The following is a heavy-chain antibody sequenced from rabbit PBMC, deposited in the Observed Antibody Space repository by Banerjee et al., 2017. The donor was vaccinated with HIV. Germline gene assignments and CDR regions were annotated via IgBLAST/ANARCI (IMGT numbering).Heavy chain of an antibody. D-gene: IGHD1-1*01. Sequence: QLKESGGGLVQPGGSLKLSCKASGFDFSSYYMSWVRQAPGKGLEWIGYIDPVFGSTYCASWVNGRFTIVSHNAQYPLDLQLNSLTASYTATYLCPRPSHASSSGYYIYPNNLWGQGTLVTVS. V-gene: IGHV1S7*01. CDR3: PRPSHASSSGYYIYPNNL. CDR2: IDPVFGST. J-gene: IGHJ4*01. CDR1: GFDFSSYY.